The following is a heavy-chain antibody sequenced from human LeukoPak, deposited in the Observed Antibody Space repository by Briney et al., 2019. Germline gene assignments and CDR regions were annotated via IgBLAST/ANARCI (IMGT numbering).Heavy chain of an antibody. V-gene: IGHV4-38-2*02. D-gene: IGHD6-19*01. CDR1: GGSISFYY. Sequence: SETLSLTCTVSGGSISFYYWSWIRQPPGKGLEWIGSIYHSGSTYYNPSLKSRVTISVDTSKNQFSLKLSSVTAADTAVYYCAREPIAVAGHWGQGTLVTVSS. CDR3: AREPIAVAGH. CDR2: IYHSGST. J-gene: IGHJ4*02.